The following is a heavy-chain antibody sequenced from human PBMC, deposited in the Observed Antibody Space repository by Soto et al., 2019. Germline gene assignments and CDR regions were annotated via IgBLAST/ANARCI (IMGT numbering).Heavy chain of an antibody. D-gene: IGHD2-15*01. CDR3: ARDDVLCDGGRCYGIPLDV. V-gene: IGHV3-66*01. CDR1: GFTVSSKY. CDR2: IQSGGTT. J-gene: IGHJ6*04. Sequence: EVQLVESGGGLVQPGGSLRLSCAASGFTVSSKYMTWVRKAPGKGLEWVSLIQSGGTTYSADSVKGRFTISRDTSENTLHLQMDSLRVEDTAVYYCARDDVLCDGGRCYGIPLDVWGKRTTVTVSS.